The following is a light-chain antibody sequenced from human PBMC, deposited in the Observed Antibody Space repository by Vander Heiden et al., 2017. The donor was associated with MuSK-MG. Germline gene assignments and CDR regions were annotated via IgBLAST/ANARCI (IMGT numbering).Light chain of an antibody. Sequence: QSALTQPASVSGSPGQSITISCTGTSSDVGGYNYVSWYQQHPDKAPKLIIFEVTNRPSGVSSRFSGSKSANTASLTISGLQAGDEADYYCSSYTSSSSLVVFGGGTKLTVV. CDR3: SSYTSSSSLVV. J-gene: IGLJ2*01. CDR1: SSDVGGYNY. CDR2: EVT. V-gene: IGLV2-14*01.